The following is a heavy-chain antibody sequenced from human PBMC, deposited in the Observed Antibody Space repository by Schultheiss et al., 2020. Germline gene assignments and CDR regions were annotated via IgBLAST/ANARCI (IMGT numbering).Heavy chain of an antibody. J-gene: IGHJ6*02. Sequence: GGSLRLSCAASGFTFSSYDMHWVRQATGKGLVWVSAISGSGGSTYYADSVKGRFTISRDNSKNTLYLQMNSLRTEDTAVSSCARVPSSSWYEYYYYGMDVWGQGTTVTVSS. V-gene: IGHV3-23*01. CDR1: GFTFSSYD. CDR2: ISGSGGST. D-gene: IGHD6-13*01. CDR3: ARVPSSSWYEYYYYGMDV.